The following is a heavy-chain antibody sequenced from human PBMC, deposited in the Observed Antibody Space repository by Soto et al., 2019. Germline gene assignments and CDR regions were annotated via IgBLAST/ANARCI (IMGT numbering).Heavy chain of an antibody. CDR2: IYYSGST. CDR1: GGSISSSSYY. D-gene: IGHD1-26*01. V-gene: IGHV4-39*01. Sequence: SETLSLTCTVSGGSISSSSYYWGWIRQPPGKGLEWIGSIYYSGSTYYNPSLKSRVTISVDTSKNQFSLKLSSVTAADTAVYYCARFYSGSYPYEGFDYWGQGTLVTVSS. CDR3: ARFYSGSYPYEGFDY. J-gene: IGHJ4*02.